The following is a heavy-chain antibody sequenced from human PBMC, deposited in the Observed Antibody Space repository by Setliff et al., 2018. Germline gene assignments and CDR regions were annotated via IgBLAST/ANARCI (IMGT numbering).Heavy chain of an antibody. CDR1: GGSISSSSYY. V-gene: IGHV4-39*07. CDR2: IYYSGST. J-gene: IGHJ4*02. D-gene: IGHD3-9*01. CDR3: ARTLYDYDILTGPGYYFDY. Sequence: SETLSLTCTVSGGSISSSSYYWGWIRQPPGKGLEWIGSIYYSGSTYYNPSLKSRVTISVDTSKNQFSLKLSSVTAADTAVYYCARTLYDYDILTGPGYYFDYWGQGMLVTVSS.